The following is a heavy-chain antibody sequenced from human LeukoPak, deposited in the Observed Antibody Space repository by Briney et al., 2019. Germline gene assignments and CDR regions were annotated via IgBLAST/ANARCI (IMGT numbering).Heavy chain of an antibody. CDR1: GFTFSSYS. J-gene: IGHJ6*02. Sequence: GGSLRLSCAASGFTFSSYSMNWVRQAPGEGLEWVSYISSSSSTIYYADSVKGRFTISRDNAKNSLYLQMNSLRAEDTAVYYCARVQSSSSWYVVRAYYYYGMDVWGQGTTVTVSS. V-gene: IGHV3-48*04. CDR2: ISSSSSTI. CDR3: ARVQSSSSWYVVRAYYYYGMDV. D-gene: IGHD6-13*01.